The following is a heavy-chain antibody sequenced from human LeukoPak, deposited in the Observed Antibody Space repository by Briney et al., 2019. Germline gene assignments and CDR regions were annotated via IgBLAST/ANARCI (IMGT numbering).Heavy chain of an antibody. V-gene: IGHV3-7*01. D-gene: IGHD1-1*01. CDR2: IKQDGSEK. J-gene: IGHJ4*02. CDR3: ARYRKFWNPDPRYYFDY. CDR1: GFTFGSYW. Sequence: PGGSLRLSCAASGFTFGSYWMSWVRQAPGKGLEWVANIKQDGSEKYYVDSVKGRFTISRDNAKNSLYLQMNSLRAEDTAVYYCARYRKFWNPDPRYYFDYWGQGTLVTVSS.